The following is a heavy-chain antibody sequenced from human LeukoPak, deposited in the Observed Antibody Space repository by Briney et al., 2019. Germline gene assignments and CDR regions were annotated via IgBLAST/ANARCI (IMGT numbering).Heavy chain of an antibody. D-gene: IGHD4-17*01. V-gene: IGHV1-69*04. J-gene: IGHJ4*02. CDR3: ASLYGGNGDY. CDR2: IIPILGIA. Sequence: GASVKVSCKASGGTFSSYAISWVRQAPGQGLEWMGRIIPILGIANYAQKFQGRVTITADKSTGTAYMELSSLRSEDTAVYYCASLYGGNGDYWGQGTLVTVSS. CDR1: GGTFSSYA.